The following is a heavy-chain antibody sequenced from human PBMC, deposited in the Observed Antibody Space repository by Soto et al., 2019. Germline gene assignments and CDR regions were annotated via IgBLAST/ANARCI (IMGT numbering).Heavy chain of an antibody. CDR2: IYYSGST. CDR3: ARDMLRDDYSSYGVNYYYGMDV. Sequence: QVQLQESGPGLVKPSETLSLTCTVSGGSVSSGSYYWSWLRQPPGKGLEWIGYIYYSGSTNYNHYLKSRVTISVDTSKNQFSLKLSSVTAADTAVYYCARDMLRDDYSSYGVNYYYGMDVWGQGTTVTVSS. V-gene: IGHV4-61*01. D-gene: IGHD4-4*01. J-gene: IGHJ6*02. CDR1: GGSVSSGSYY.